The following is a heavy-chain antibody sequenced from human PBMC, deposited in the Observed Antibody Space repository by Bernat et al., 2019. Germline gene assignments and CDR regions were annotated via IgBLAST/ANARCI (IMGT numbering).Heavy chain of an antibody. J-gene: IGHJ6*03. CDR2: IIPIFGTA. Sequence: QVQLVQSGAEVKKPGSSVKVSCKASGGTFSSYAISWVRQAPGQGLEWMGGIIPIFGTANYAQKFQGRVTITADESTSTAYRELSSLRSEDTAVYYWASSPPILAGKGYYYYYMDVWGKGTTVTVSS. V-gene: IGHV1-69*01. D-gene: IGHD4-23*01. CDR3: ASSPPILAGKGYYYYYMDV. CDR1: GGTFSSYA.